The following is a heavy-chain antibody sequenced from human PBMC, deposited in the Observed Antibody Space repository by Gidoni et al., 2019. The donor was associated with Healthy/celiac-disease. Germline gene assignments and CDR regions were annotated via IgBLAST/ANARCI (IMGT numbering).Heavy chain of an antibody. CDR1: GGSFSGYY. D-gene: IGHD3-22*01. CDR2: INHSGST. V-gene: IGHV4-34*01. J-gene: IGHJ6*02. Sequence: QVQLQQWGAGLLKPSETLSLTCAVYGGSFSGYYWSWIRQPPGKGLEWIGEINHSGSTNYNPSLKSRVTISVDTSKNQFSLKLSSVTAADTAVYYCARGQSYDSGPYFYYYGMDVWGQGTTVTVSS. CDR3: ARGQSYDSGPYFYYYGMDV.